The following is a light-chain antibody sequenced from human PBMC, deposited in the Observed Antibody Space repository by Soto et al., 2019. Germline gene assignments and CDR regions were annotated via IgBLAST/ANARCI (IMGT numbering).Light chain of an antibody. V-gene: IGKV3-15*01. CDR3: QQYNNRPLMLA. CDR2: GAS. Sequence: EIVMTQSPPTLSVSPGERATLSCRASQSISSNLAWYQQKPAQPPRILIYGASTRATGIPARFSGSGSGTEFTLTISSLQSEDYAVYYCQQYNNRPLMLAFGGGTKVDIK. J-gene: IGKJ4*01. CDR1: QSISSN.